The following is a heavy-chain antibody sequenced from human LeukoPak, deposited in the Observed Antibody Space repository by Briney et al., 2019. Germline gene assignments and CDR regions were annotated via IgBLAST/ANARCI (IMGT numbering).Heavy chain of an antibody. Sequence: GGSLRLSRAASGFTFSSYWMHWVRQAPGKGLVWVSRINSDGSSTSYADSVKGRFTISRDNAKNTPYLQMNSLRAEDTAVYYCARLGSQGGVAALDYWGQGTLVTVSS. D-gene: IGHD6-25*01. CDR1: GFTFSSYW. CDR3: ARLGSQGGVAALDY. J-gene: IGHJ4*02. CDR2: INSDGSST. V-gene: IGHV3-74*01.